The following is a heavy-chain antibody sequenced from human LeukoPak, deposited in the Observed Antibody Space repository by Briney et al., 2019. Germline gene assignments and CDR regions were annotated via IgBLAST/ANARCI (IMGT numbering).Heavy chain of an antibody. CDR2: IYYSGST. V-gene: IGHV4-59*11. CDR3: ARADSSGFHPYDY. J-gene: IGHJ4*02. Sequence: SETLSLTCTVSGGSISSHYWSWIRQPPGKGLEWIGYIYYSGSTNYNPSLKSRVTILVDTSKNQFSLKLSSVTAADTAVYYCARADSSGFHPYDYWGQGTLVTVSS. CDR1: GGSISSHY. D-gene: IGHD6-19*01.